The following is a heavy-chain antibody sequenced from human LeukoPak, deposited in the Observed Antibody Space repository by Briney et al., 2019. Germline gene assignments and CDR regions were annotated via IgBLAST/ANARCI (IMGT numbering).Heavy chain of an antibody. V-gene: IGHV3-30*03. J-gene: IGHJ5*02. CDR1: GFTFRDYG. D-gene: IGHD3-22*01. CDR3: ARNYDNSGYYYVGGES. Sequence: GGSLGLSWSASGFTFRDYGMHWVRQASGKGLEWLAVVIYDGSDKYYADSVKGRFTISRDNSKNTLFLQMNRLRTEDTGVYYCARNYDNSGYYYVGGESWGQGTLVTVSP. CDR2: VIYDGSDK.